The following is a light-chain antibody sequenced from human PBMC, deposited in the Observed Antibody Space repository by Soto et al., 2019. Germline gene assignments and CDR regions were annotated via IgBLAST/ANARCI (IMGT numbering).Light chain of an antibody. CDR2: GAS. V-gene: IGKV3-20*01. Sequence: EIVLTQSPGTLSLSPGERVTLSCRASQSVSSGYLAWYQQKPGQTPRLLIYGASSRATGIPDRFSGSGSGTDFTLTISRLEPEDFAVYYCQQYYDTPFTFGPGTKVDIK. J-gene: IGKJ3*01. CDR1: QSVSSGY. CDR3: QQYYDTPFT.